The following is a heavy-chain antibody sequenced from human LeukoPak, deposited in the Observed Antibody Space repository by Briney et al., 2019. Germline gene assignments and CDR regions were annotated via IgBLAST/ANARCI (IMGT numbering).Heavy chain of an antibody. V-gene: IGHV3-74*01. CDR1: EFTFSNYW. Sequence: GGSLRLSCVASEFTFSNYWMHWARQAPGKGPVWVSRINSDGSSTIYADSVKGRFTISRDNAKNTLSLQMNSLRAEDTAVYYCATLGSIDYWGQGTLVTVSS. J-gene: IGHJ4*02. CDR2: INSDGSST. CDR3: ATLGSIDY.